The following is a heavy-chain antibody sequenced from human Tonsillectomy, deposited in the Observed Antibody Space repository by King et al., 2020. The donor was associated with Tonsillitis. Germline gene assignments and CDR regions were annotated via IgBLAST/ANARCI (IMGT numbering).Heavy chain of an antibody. Sequence: QLVQSGAEVKKPGASVKVSCKASGYTFISYAMHWVRQAPGQRLEWVGWINTGNGNARYSQKFQGRVTITRDTSTNTAYMEVSSLNSEDTAVYYCARSCVYGELLPLGYWGQGALVTVSS. CDR2: INTGNGNA. V-gene: IGHV1-3*04. D-gene: IGHD3-10*01. CDR1: GYTFISYA. CDR3: ARSCVYGELLPLGY. J-gene: IGHJ4*02.